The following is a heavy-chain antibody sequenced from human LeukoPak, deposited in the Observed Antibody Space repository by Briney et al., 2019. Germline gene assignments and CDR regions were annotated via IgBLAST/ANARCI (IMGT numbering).Heavy chain of an antibody. Sequence: SETLSLTCAVSGGPISSSNWWSWISQPPGKGLEWIGYIYYSGSTNYNPSLKSRVTISVDTSKNQFSLKLSSATAADTAVYYCARSPGLYAFDIWGQGTMVTVSS. J-gene: IGHJ3*02. CDR2: IYYSGST. V-gene: IGHV4-4*02. CDR3: ARSPGLYAFDI. CDR1: GGPISSSNW.